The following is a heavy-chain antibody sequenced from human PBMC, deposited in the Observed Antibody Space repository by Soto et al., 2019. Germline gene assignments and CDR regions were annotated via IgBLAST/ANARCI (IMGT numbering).Heavy chain of an antibody. CDR1: CGSISSNY. D-gene: IGHD6-13*01. CDR2: VYNSGST. CDR3: ARYRREAVAGYTLDN. Sequence: ETLSLTCTVSCGSISSNYWTWILHPPGKGLEWIGYVYNSGSTNYNPSLKSRVTISEDTSKSQFSLKVNSMTAADTAVYYCARYRREAVAGYTLDNWGQGILVTVSS. V-gene: IGHV4-59*01. J-gene: IGHJ4*02.